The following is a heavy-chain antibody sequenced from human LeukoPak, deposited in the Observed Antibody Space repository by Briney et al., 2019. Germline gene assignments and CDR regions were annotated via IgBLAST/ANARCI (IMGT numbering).Heavy chain of an antibody. Sequence: PSETLSLTCTVSGGSISSGSYYWSWIRQPAGTGLEWLGRIYTSGSTNYNPSLKSRVTMSVDTSKNQFSLKLSSVTAADTAVYYCARDAGVVVSYYYYYYMDVWGKGTTVTISS. CDR1: GGSISSGSYY. D-gene: IGHD3-22*01. CDR2: IYTSGST. J-gene: IGHJ6*03. CDR3: ARDAGVVVSYYYYYYMDV. V-gene: IGHV4-61*02.